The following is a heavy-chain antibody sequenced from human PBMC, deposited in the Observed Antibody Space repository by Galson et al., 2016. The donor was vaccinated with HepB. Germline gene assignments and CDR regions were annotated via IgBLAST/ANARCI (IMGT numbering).Heavy chain of an antibody. J-gene: IGHJ4*02. CDR1: GFAFSNYA. Sequence: SLRLSCAVSGFAFSNYAMNWVRQAPGKGLEWVSGISANGDRLSYGDSARGRFTISRDNFKNTLYLRMDGLGADDTAVYYCAKRSRDGYNSPLEYWGQGTLVTVSS. V-gene: IGHV3-23*01. CDR2: ISANGDRL. D-gene: IGHD5-24*01. CDR3: AKRSRDGYNSPLEY.